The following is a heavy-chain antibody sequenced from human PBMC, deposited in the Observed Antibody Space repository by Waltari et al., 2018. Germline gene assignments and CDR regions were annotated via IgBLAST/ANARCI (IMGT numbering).Heavy chain of an antibody. CDR3: ARGALILLMVYALVENDAFDI. CDR1: GYTFTSSA. V-gene: IGHV1-3*01. CDR2: INAGNGNT. J-gene: IGHJ3*02. Sequence: QVQLVQSGAEVKKPGASVKVSCKASGYTFTSSAMHWVRQAPGQRLEWMGWINAGNGNTKYSQKFQGRVTITRDTSASTAYMELSSLRSEDTAVYYCARGALILLMVYALVENDAFDIWGQGTMVTVSS. D-gene: IGHD2-8*01.